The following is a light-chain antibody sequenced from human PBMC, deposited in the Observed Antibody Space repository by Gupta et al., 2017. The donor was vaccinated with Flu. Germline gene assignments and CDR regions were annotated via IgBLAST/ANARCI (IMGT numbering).Light chain of an antibody. Sequence: DIVMTQSPDSLAVSLGERATIDCKSSQSVLYSSNNKNYLAWYQQKPGQPPKLLIYWASTRESGVPDRFSGSGSGTDFTLTISSLRAEDVAVYCCQQSYNTPITFGQGTRLEIK. CDR3: QQSYNTPIT. CDR2: WAS. V-gene: IGKV4-1*01. CDR1: QSVLYSSNNKNY. J-gene: IGKJ5*01.